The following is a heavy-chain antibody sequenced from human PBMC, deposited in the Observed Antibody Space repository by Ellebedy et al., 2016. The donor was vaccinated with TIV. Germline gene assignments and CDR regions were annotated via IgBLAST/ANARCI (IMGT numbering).Heavy chain of an antibody. D-gene: IGHD3-9*01. Sequence: AASVKVSCKASGGTFRNYAISWVRQAPGQGLEWMGGIIPIFDTSNYAQKFQGRVTITADESTSTGYMELSSLRSEDTAVYYCATDRVRYFDWASSDYYYYGMDVWGQGTTVTVSS. CDR1: GGTFRNYA. V-gene: IGHV1-69*13. J-gene: IGHJ6*02. CDR3: ATDRVRYFDWASSDYYYYGMDV. CDR2: IIPIFDTS.